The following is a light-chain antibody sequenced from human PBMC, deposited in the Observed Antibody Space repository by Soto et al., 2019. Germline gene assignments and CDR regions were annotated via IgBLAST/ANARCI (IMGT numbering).Light chain of an antibody. CDR2: DVS. CDR3: SSYTSTSNYV. J-gene: IGLJ1*01. CDR1: SSDSGDYNY. Sequence: QSVLAQPASVSASPGQSITISCTGTSSDSGDYNYVSWYQQHPGKAPKLIIYDVSNRPSGVSNRFSGSKSGNTASLTISGLQAEDAADYYCSSYTSTSNYVFGTGTKVTVL. V-gene: IGLV2-14*01.